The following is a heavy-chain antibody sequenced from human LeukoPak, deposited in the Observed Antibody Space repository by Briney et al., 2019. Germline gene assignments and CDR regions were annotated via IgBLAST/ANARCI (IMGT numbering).Heavy chain of an antibody. CDR2: IYYSGST. J-gene: IGHJ6*03. Sequence: SETLSLTCAVYGGSFSGYYWSWIRQPPGKGLEWIGSIYYSGSTYYNPSLKSRVTISVDTSKNQFSLKLSSVTAADTAVYYCAREHCSGGSCYSIHYYYMDVWGKGTTVTVSS. D-gene: IGHD2-15*01. V-gene: IGHV4-34*01. CDR3: AREHCSGGSCYSIHYYYMDV. CDR1: GGSFSGYY.